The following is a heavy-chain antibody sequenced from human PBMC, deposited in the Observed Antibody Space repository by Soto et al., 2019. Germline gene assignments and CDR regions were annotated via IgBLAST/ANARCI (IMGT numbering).Heavy chain of an antibody. CDR2: ISGSGGST. V-gene: IGHV3-23*01. CDR1: GFTFSSYA. J-gene: IGHJ6*02. D-gene: IGHD3-3*01. Sequence: GGSLRLSCAASGFTFSSYAMSWVRQAPGKGLEWVSAISGSGGSTYYADSVKGRFTISRDNSKNTLYLQMNSLRAEDTAVYYCANPPVVDDLRFLEWLFPYGMDVWGQGTTVTVSS. CDR3: ANPPVVDDLRFLEWLFPYGMDV.